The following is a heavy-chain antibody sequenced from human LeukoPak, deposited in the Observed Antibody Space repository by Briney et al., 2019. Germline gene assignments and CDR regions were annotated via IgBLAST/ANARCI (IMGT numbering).Heavy chain of an antibody. D-gene: IGHD6-13*01. CDR3: ARDASSSWYPFDY. CDR2: ISSSGSTI. V-gene: IGHV3-48*03. J-gene: IGHJ4*02. CDR1: GFTFSSYE. Sequence: PGGSLRLSCAASGFTFSSYEMNWVRQAPGKGLEWVSYISSSGSTIYYADSVKGRFAISRDNAKNSLYLQMNSLRAEDTAVYYCARDASSSWYPFDYWGQGTLVTVSS.